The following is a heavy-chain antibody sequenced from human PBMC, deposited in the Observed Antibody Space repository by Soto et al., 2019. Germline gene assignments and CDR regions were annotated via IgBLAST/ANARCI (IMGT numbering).Heavy chain of an antibody. CDR2: ISSSSSYI. J-gene: IGHJ4*02. D-gene: IGHD6-6*01. CDR3: ARDAAVVGIAARPPLDY. Sequence: EVQLVESGGGLVKPGGSLRLSCAASGFTFSSYSMNWVRQAPGKGLEWVSSISSSSSYIYYADSVKGRFTISRDNAKNSLYLQMNSLRAEDTAVYYCARDAAVVGIAARPPLDYWGQGTLVTVSS. CDR1: GFTFSSYS. V-gene: IGHV3-21*01.